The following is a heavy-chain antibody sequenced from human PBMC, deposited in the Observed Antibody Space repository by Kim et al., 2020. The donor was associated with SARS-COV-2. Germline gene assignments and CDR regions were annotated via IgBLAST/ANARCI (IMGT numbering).Heavy chain of an antibody. CDR2: INNSGST. D-gene: IGHD3-3*01. CDR1: GGSFSGYY. Sequence: SETLSLTCAVYGGSFSGYYWSWIRQPPGKGLEWIGEINNSGSTNYNPSLRTRVTLSVNSSKNQFSLTLRSLTAPDTAVYYFGRIFGGVALDS. J-gene: IGHJ5*01. CDR3: GRIFGGVALDS. V-gene: IGHV4-34*01.